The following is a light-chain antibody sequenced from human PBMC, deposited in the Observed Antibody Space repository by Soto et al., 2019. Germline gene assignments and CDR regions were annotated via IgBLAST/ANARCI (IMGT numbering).Light chain of an antibody. CDR2: DVS. Sequence: QSVLTQPASVSGSPGQSITISCPGTSSDVGGYNYVSWYQQHPGKAPKLMIYDVSNRPSGVSYRFSGSKSGNTASLTISGLQAEDEADYYCSSFRTSTTPNYVFGSGTKVTVL. CDR1: SSDVGGYNY. V-gene: IGLV2-14*01. J-gene: IGLJ1*01. CDR3: SSFRTSTTPNYV.